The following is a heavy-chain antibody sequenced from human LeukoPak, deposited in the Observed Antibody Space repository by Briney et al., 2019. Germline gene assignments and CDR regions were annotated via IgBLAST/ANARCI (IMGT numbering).Heavy chain of an antibody. V-gene: IGHV1-2*02. CDR1: GYTFTGQY. J-gene: IGHJ6*02. CDR3: ARGYYGMDV. Sequence: ASVKVSCKASGYTFTGQYLYCARKTPGQGLEWMGWINPKTGDTDSAQNFRGRVTMTRDTSISTVYMEVSRLTSDDTAVYYCARGYYGMDVWGQGTTVTVP. CDR2: INPKTGDT.